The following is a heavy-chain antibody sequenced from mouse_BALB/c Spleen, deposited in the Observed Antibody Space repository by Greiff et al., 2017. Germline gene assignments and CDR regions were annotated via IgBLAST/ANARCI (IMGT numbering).Heavy chain of an antibody. CDR2: ISSGGSYT. V-gene: IGHV5-6*01. Sequence: EVQVVESGGDLVKPGGSLKLSCAASGFTFSSYGMSWVRQTPDKRLEWVATISSGGSYTYYPDSVKGRFTISRDNAKNTLYLQMSSLKSEDTAMYYCARQDYGYDYWGQGTTLTVSS. J-gene: IGHJ2*01. CDR1: GFTFSSYG. CDR3: ARQDYGYDY. D-gene: IGHD1-2*01.